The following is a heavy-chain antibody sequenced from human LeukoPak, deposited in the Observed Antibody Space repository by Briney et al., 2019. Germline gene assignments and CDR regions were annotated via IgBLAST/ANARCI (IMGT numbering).Heavy chain of an antibody. CDR1: GFTFSSYS. Sequence: PGGSLRLSCAASGFTFSSYSMNWVRQAPGKGLEWVSYISSSSSTIYYADSVKGRFTISRDNAKNSLYPQMNSLRAEDTAVYYCAKGDHYYGSVVNYFDYWGQGTLVTVSS. D-gene: IGHD3-10*01. V-gene: IGHV3-48*01. CDR3: AKGDHYYGSVVNYFDY. CDR2: ISSSSSTI. J-gene: IGHJ4*02.